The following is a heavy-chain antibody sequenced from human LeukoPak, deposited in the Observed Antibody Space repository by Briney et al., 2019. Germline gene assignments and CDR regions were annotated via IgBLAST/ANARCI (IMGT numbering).Heavy chain of an antibody. CDR2: ISGSGGST. D-gene: IGHD3-22*01. V-gene: IGHV3-23*01. CDR1: GFTFSTFC. Sequence: PGGSLRLSCAGSGFTFSTFCMSWVRQAPRKGLEWVSAISGSGGSTYYADSVKGRFTIFRDNSKNTLYLQMNSLRAEDTAVYYCAKMPPGYYDSSGYYYAEYYFDYWGQGTLVTVSS. CDR3: AKMPPGYYDSSGYYYAEYYFDY. J-gene: IGHJ4*02.